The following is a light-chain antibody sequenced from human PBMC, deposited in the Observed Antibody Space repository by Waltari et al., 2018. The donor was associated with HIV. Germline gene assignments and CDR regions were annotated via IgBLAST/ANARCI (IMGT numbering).Light chain of an antibody. CDR1: SSNIGRNY. J-gene: IGLJ1*01. V-gene: IGLV1-47*01. CDR2: RNN. CDR3: AAWNDSLSGYV. Sequence: QSVLTQPPSASGTPGQRVTISCSGSSSNIGRNYVYWSQQLPGTAPKLLIYRNNQRPSGGPDRFSCSKSGTSASLAISGLRSEDEADYYCAAWNDSLSGYVFGTGTKVTV.